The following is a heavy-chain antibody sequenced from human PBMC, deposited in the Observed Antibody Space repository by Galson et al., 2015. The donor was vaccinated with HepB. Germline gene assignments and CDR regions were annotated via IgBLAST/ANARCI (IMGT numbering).Heavy chain of an antibody. CDR2: IIPIFGTA. CDR3: ARADGATVSIDY. V-gene: IGHV1-69*13. CDR1: GGTFSGYA. D-gene: IGHD4-11*01. J-gene: IGHJ4*02. Sequence: SVKVSCKASGGTFSGYAISWVRQAPGQGLEWMGGIIPIFGTANYAQKFQGRVTITADESTSTAYMELSSLRSEDTAVYYCARADGATVSIDYWGQGTLVTVSS.